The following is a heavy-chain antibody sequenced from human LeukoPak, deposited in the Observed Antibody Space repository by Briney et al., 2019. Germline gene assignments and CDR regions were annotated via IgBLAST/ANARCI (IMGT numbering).Heavy chain of an antibody. D-gene: IGHD4-17*01. V-gene: IGHV3-33*01. CDR2: IWYDGSNK. J-gene: IGHJ6*02. CDR3: AGDYGEYYYGMDV. CDR1: GFTVSSYG. Sequence: PGRSLRLSCAASGFTVSSYGMHWVRQAPGKGLEWVAVIWYDGSNKCYADSVKGRFTISRDNSKNTLYLQMNSLRAEDTAVYYCAGDYGEYYYGMDVWGQGTTVTVSS.